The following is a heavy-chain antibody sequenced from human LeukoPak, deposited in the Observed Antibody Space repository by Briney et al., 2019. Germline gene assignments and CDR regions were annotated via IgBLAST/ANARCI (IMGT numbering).Heavy chain of an antibody. J-gene: IGHJ5*02. CDR3: ARTTGTTTFDP. D-gene: IGHD1-7*01. Sequence: RPSETLSLTCTVSGGSISSYYWSWIRQPPGKGLEWIGYIYYSGSTNYNPSLKSRVTISVDTSKNQFSLKLSSVTAADTAVYYCARTTGTTTFDPWGQGTLVTVSS. CDR1: GGSISSYY. CDR2: IYYSGST. V-gene: IGHV4-59*08.